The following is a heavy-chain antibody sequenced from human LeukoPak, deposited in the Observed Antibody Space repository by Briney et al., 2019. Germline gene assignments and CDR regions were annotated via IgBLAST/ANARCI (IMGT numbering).Heavy chain of an antibody. CDR3: ARGDTYDFWSGYPNYCYYMDV. V-gene: IGHV3-74*01. Sequence: GGSLRLSCAASGFTFSSYWMHWVRQAPGKGLVWVSRINSDGSSTSYADSVKGRFTISRDNAKNTLYLQMNSLRAEDTAVYYCARGDTYDFWSGYPNYCYYMDVWGKGTTVTVSS. CDR2: INSDGSST. D-gene: IGHD3-3*01. J-gene: IGHJ6*03. CDR1: GFTFSSYW.